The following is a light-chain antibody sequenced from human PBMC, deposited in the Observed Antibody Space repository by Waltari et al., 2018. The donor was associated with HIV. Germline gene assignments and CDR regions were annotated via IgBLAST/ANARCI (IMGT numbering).Light chain of an antibody. J-gene: IGKJ1*01. V-gene: IGKV4-1*01. CDR1: QSVLYSSNNKNC. CDR3: QQYFTTPWT. Sequence: DIVMTQSPDSLAVSLGERATIDCKSSQSVLYSSNNKNCLAWYQQRPGQSPRMIIYWSSTREAGVPDRFSGSGSGTDFNLTISSLQAEDVAVYYCQQYFTTPWTFGQGTKVEIK. CDR2: WSS.